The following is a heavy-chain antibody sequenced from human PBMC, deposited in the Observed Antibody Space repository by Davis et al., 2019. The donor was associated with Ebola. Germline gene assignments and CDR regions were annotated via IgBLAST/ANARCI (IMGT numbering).Heavy chain of an antibody. V-gene: IGHV1-8*01. J-gene: IGHJ6*02. D-gene: IGHD3-3*01. CDR1: GYTFTSYD. CDR2: MNPNSGNT. Sequence: ASVKVSCKASGYTFTSYDINWVRQATGQGLEWMGWMNPNSGNTGYAQKFQGRVTMTRNTSISTAYMELSSLRSEDTAVYYCASSGFYDPQGLGYYGMDVWGQGTTVTVSS. CDR3: ASSGFYDPQGLGYYGMDV.